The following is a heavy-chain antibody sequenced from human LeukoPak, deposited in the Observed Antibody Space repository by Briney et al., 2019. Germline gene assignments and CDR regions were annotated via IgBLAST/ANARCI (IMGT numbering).Heavy chain of an antibody. CDR2: ISSSGSTI. CDR3: ARQLWDPYYYGMDV. Sequence: GGSLRLSCAASGFTFSDYYTSWIRQAPGKGLEWVSYISSSGSTIYYADSVKGRFTISRDNAKNSLYLQMNSLRAEDTAVYYCARQLWDPYYYGMDVWGQGTTVTVSS. CDR1: GFTFSDYY. V-gene: IGHV3-11*01. J-gene: IGHJ6*02. D-gene: IGHD5-18*01.